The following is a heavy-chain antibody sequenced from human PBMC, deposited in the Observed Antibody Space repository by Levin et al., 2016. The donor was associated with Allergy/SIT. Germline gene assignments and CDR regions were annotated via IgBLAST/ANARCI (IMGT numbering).Heavy chain of an antibody. CDR2: IYYSGST. D-gene: IGHD3-16*01. CDR3: ARELGEAFDI. J-gene: IGHJ3*02. Sequence: SETLSLTCTVSGGSVSSGSYYWSWIRQPPGKGLEWIGYIYYSGSTNYNPSLKSRVTISVDTSKNQFSLKLSSVTAADTAVYYCARELGEAFDIWGQGTMVTVSS. V-gene: IGHV4-61*01. CDR1: GGSVSSGSYY.